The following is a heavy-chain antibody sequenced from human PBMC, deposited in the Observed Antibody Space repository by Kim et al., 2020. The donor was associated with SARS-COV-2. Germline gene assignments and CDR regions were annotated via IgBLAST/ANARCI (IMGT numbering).Heavy chain of an antibody. CDR3: ARDSTRRYSSSWYQLYYYYGMDV. CDR2: ISSSGSTI. D-gene: IGHD6-13*01. J-gene: IGHJ6*02. Sequence: GGSLRLSCAASGFTFSSYEMNWVRQAPGKGLEWVSYISSSGSTIYYADSVKGRFTISRDNAKNSLYLQMNSLRAEDTAVYYCARDSTRRYSSSWYQLYYYYGMDVWGQGTTVTVSS. CDR1: GFTFSSYE. V-gene: IGHV3-48*03.